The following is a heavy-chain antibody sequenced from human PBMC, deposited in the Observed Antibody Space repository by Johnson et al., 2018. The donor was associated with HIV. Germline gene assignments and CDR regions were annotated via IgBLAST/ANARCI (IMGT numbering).Heavy chain of an antibody. J-gene: IGHJ3*02. D-gene: IGHD1-7*01. CDR2: VTGSGART. CDR1: GFTFSSYA. V-gene: IGHV3-23*04. Sequence: MQLVESGGGLVQPGGSLRLSCAASGFTFSSYAMSWVRQAPGKGLEWVSSVTGSGARTYSHYADSVKGRFTISRDNSKNTMYLQMNSLRAEDTAVYYCAKDQWYNWNYVSPDAFDIWGQGTMVTVSS. CDR3: AKDQWYNWNYVSPDAFDI.